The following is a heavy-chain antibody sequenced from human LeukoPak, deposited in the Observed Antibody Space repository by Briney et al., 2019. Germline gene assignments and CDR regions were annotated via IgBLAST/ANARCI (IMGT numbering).Heavy chain of an antibody. D-gene: IGHD2-15*01. CDR3: ARRRVVVVAATVPSLKRYWYFDL. J-gene: IGHJ2*01. Sequence: SENLSLTCAVYGGSFSGYYWSWIRQPPGKGLEWIGEINHSGSTNYNPSLRSRVTISVDTSKNQFSLKLRSVSAADTAVYYCARRRVVVVAATVPSLKRYWYFDLWGRGTLVTVSS. CDR2: INHSGST. V-gene: IGHV4-34*01. CDR1: GGSFSGYY.